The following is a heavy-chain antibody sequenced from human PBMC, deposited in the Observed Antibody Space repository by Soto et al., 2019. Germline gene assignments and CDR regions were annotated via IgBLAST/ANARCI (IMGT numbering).Heavy chain of an antibody. Sequence: GESLKISCKGSGYIFTNCWIGWVRQMPGKGLEWMGIIYSGDSDTRYSPSFQGQITISVDKSINTAYLQWSSLKASDTATYYCARHGSIGARQNWFDPWGQGTLVTVSS. CDR3: ARHGSIGARQNWFDP. D-gene: IGHD6-6*01. CDR2: IYSGDSDT. V-gene: IGHV5-51*01. CDR1: GYIFTNCW. J-gene: IGHJ5*02.